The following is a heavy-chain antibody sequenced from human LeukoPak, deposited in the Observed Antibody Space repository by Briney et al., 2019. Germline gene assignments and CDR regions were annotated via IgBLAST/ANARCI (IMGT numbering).Heavy chain of an antibody. CDR1: GFTLSDYY. Sequence: PGGSLRLSCAASGFTLSDYYMSWIRQAPGKGLEWVSYISSSGSTIYYADSVKGRFTISRDNAKNSLYLQMNSLRAEDTAVYYCARDPDYGDYLDYWGQGTLVTVSS. CDR2: ISSSGSTI. V-gene: IGHV3-11*01. CDR3: ARDPDYGDYLDY. J-gene: IGHJ4*02. D-gene: IGHD4-17*01.